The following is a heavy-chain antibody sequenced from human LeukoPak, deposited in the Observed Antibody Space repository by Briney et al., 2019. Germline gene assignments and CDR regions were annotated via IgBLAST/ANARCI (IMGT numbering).Heavy chain of an antibody. Sequence: PSETLSLTCTVSGGSISSGDYYWSWIRQPPGKGLEWIGYIYYSGSTYYNPSLKSRVTISVDTSKNQFSLKLSSVTAADTAVYYCGLGRQAYYYGSGSYWDWFDPWGQGTLVTVSS. D-gene: IGHD3-10*01. CDR3: GLGRQAYYYGSGSYWDWFDP. V-gene: IGHV4-30-4*01. J-gene: IGHJ5*02. CDR1: GGSISSGDYY. CDR2: IYYSGST.